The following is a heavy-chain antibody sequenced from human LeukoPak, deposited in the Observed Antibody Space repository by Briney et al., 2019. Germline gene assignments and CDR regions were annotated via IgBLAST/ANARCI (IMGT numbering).Heavy chain of an antibody. V-gene: IGHV4-31*03. D-gene: IGHD5-18*01. CDR2: IYYSGST. CDR3: ARGVATYSYFADRPNWFDP. J-gene: IGHJ5*02. Sequence: SETLSLTCTVSGGSISSGGYYWSWNRQHPGKGLEWIGYIYYSGSTYYNPSLKSRVTISVDTSKNQFSLKLSSVTAADTAVYYCARGVATYSYFADRPNWFDPWGQGTLVTVSS. CDR1: GGSISSGGYY.